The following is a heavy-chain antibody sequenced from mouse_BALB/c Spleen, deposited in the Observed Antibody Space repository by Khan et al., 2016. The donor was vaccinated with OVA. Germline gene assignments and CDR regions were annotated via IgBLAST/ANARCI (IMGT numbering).Heavy chain of an antibody. CDR3: ARSYGSWAMDY. D-gene: IGHD1-1*01. V-gene: IGHV3-8*02. Sequence: EVQLQESGPSLVKPSQTLSLSCSVTGDSITSGFWNWIRKFPGNKFEYLGYITNSGNIYYNPSLKSRISITRDTSKSQYYLQLNSVTTEDTATYYCARSYGSWAMDYWGQGTSVTVSS. CDR1: GDSITSGF. CDR2: ITNSGNI. J-gene: IGHJ4*01.